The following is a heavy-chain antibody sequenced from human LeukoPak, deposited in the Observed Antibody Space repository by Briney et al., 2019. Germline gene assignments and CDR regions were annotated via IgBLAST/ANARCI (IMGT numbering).Heavy chain of an antibody. Sequence: SETLSLTCTVSGGSISSSSYYWGWIRQPPGKGLEWIGSIYYSGSTYYSPSLKSRVAVSVDTSKNQFSLNLTSVTAADTAVYFCARAGGFTTHYFDSWGQGILVTVSS. CDR2: IYYSGST. CDR1: GGSISSSSYY. CDR3: ARAGGFTTHYFDS. V-gene: IGHV4-39*07. D-gene: IGHD5-12*01. J-gene: IGHJ4*02.